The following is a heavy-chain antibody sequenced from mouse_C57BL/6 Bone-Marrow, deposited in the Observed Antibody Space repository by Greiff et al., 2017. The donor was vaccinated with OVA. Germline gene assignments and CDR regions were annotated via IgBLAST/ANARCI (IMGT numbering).Heavy chain of an antibody. CDR2: IYPGDGDT. Sequence: QVQLQQSGAELVKPGASVKISCKASGYAFSSYWMNWVKQRPGKGLEWIGQIYPGDGDTNYNGKFKGKATLTADKSSSTAYMQLSSLTSEDSAVYFCARRIYGNYDFDDWGQGTTLTVSS. D-gene: IGHD2-1*01. V-gene: IGHV1-80*01. J-gene: IGHJ2*01. CDR1: GYAFSSYW. CDR3: ARRIYGNYDFDD.